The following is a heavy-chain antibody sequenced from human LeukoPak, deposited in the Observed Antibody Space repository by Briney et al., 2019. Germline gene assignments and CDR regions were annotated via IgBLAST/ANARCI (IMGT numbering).Heavy chain of an antibody. D-gene: IGHD1-14*01. CDR1: GFTFSSYG. V-gene: IGHV3-23*05. CDR2: FKTKYNQV. CDR3: ARSVPDHTRFDY. J-gene: IGHJ4*02. Sequence: GGSLRLSCAASGFTFSSYGMHWVRQAPGKGLEWVSTFKTKYNQVYYAESVRGRFTISTDNSKNTVYLQMNSLRAEDTALYYCARSVPDHTRFDYWGQGALVTVSS.